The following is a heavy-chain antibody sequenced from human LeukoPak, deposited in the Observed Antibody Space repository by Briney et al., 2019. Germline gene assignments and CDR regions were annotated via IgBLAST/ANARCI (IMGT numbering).Heavy chain of an antibody. CDR2: IRYDGSNK. V-gene: IGHV3-30*02. Sequence: PGGSLRLSCAASGFTFSSYGMHWVRQAPGKGLEWVAFIRYDGSNKYHADSVKGRFTISRDNSKNTLYLQMNSLRAEDTAVYYCAKENYDFWSGPDYWGQGTLVTVSS. D-gene: IGHD3-3*01. CDR1: GFTFSSYG. J-gene: IGHJ4*02. CDR3: AKENYDFWSGPDY.